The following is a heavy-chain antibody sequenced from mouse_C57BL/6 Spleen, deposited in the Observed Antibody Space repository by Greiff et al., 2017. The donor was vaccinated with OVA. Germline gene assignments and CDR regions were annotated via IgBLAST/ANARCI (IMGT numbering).Heavy chain of an antibody. J-gene: IGHJ3*01. V-gene: IGHV1-15*01. CDR2: IDPETGGT. D-gene: IGHD1-1*01. CDR3: TREGSYGSSFAY. Sequence: QVQLKESGAELVRPGASVTLSCKASGYTFTDYEMHWVKQTPVHGLEWIGAIDPETGGTAYNQKFKGKAILTADKSSSTAYMELRSLTSEDSAVYYCTREGSYGSSFAYWGQGTLVTVSA. CDR1: GYTFTDYE.